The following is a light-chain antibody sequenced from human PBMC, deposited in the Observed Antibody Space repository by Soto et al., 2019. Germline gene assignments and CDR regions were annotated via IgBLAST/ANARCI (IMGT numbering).Light chain of an antibody. J-gene: IGKJ1*01. CDR1: QSISSW. CDR3: QQYNSYPRT. CDR2: KAS. Sequence: IQMTQSPSTLSASVGDRVTITCRASQSISSWLAWYQQKPGKAPKLLIYKASSLESGFPSRFSDSGSGTEFTLTISSLQPDDFATYYCQQYNSYPRTFGQGTKVEVQ. V-gene: IGKV1-5*03.